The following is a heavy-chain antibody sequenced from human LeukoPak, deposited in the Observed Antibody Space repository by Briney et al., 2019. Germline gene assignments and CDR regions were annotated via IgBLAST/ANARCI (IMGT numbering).Heavy chain of an antibody. J-gene: IGHJ4*02. CDR2: IYYSGTT. CDR3: ARDRSLGIIDY. CDR1: GDSISSYY. Sequence: SETLSLTCIVSGDSISSYYWSWIRQPPGKGLEWIGCIYYSGTTKYNPSLKSRVTISVDASKNHFSQNLTPVTAADTAVYYCARDRSLGIIDYWGQGTLVTVSS. D-gene: IGHD3-16*01. V-gene: IGHV4-59*01.